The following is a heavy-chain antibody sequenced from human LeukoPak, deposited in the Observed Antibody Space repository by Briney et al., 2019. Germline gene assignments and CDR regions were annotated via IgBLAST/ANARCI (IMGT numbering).Heavy chain of an antibody. D-gene: IGHD1-26*01. CDR2: NYYISNT. CDR3: ARTQSQSGSYRYYFGY. Sequence: SETLSLTCTVSGASVGSAGYYWSWIRQPPGGGLEWIGYNYYISNTNYNPSLKSRVTMSVDPSKNQFSLKLNSVTAADTAVYYCARTQSQSGSYRYYFGYWGQRTLVTVSS. CDR1: GASVGSAGYY. V-gene: IGHV4-61*08. J-gene: IGHJ4*02.